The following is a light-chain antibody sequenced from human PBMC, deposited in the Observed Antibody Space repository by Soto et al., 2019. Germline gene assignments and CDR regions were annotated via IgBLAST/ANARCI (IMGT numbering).Light chain of an antibody. CDR3: QQANSFPRT. CDR1: YDISSS. V-gene: IGKV1-9*01. CDR2: AAS. Sequence: DIQLTQSPSFLSASVEDRVTISCRASYDISSSLAWYQQKPGKAPKLLIYAASTLQSGVPSRFSGSGSGTDFTLTISDLQPEDFATYYCQQANSFPRTFGPGTKVDI. J-gene: IGKJ3*01.